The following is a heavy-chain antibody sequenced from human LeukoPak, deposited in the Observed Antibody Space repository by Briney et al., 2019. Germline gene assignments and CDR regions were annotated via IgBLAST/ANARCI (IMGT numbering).Heavy chain of an antibody. J-gene: IGHJ4*02. CDR3: ARGEGWTITMIVEVVDY. CDR2: ISSSSSYI. D-gene: IGHD3-22*01. Sequence: GGSLRLSCAASGFTFSSYSMNWVRQAPGKGLEWVSSISSSSSYIYYADSVKGRFTISRDNAKNSLYLQMNSLRAEDTAVYYCARGEGWTITMIVEVVDYWGQGTLVTVSS. CDR1: GFTFSSYS. V-gene: IGHV3-21*01.